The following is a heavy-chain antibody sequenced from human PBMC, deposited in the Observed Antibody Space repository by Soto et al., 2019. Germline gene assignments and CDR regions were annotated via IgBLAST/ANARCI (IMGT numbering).Heavy chain of an antibody. CDR3: ARDKGSERSFDY. J-gene: IGHJ4*02. CDR2: IYYSGST. V-gene: IGHV4-59*01. Sequence: SETLSLTCAVYGGSFSGYYWSWIRQPPGKGLEWIGYIYYSGSTNYNPSLKSRVTISVDTSKNQFSLKLSSVTAADTAVYYCARDKGSERSFDYWGQGTLVTVSS. D-gene: IGHD1-1*01. CDR1: GGSFSGYY.